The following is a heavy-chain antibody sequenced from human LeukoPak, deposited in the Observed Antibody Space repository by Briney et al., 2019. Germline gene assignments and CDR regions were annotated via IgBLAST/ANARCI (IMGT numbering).Heavy chain of an antibody. CDR2: ISYDGSNK. D-gene: IGHD4-17*01. J-gene: IGHJ4*02. V-gene: IGHV3-30-3*01. Sequence: GGSLRLSCAASGFTFSSYAMHWVRQAPDKGLEWVAVISYDGSNKYYADSVKGRFTISRDNSKNTLYLQMNSLRAEDTAVYYCARATRGDYVFDYWGQGTLVTVSS. CDR1: GFTFSSYA. CDR3: ARATRGDYVFDY.